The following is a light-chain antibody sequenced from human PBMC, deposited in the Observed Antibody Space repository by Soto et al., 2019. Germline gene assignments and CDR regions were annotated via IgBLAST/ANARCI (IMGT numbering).Light chain of an antibody. CDR1: QSASNN. Sequence: EIVMTQSPATLSVSPEERATLSCRASQSASNNLAWYQQKPGQAPRLLIYVASTRATGIPARFSGSGSGTEFTLTISSLQSEDFAVYYCQQYNKWPLTFGQGTKVEI. CDR2: VAS. V-gene: IGKV3-15*01. CDR3: QQYNKWPLT. J-gene: IGKJ1*01.